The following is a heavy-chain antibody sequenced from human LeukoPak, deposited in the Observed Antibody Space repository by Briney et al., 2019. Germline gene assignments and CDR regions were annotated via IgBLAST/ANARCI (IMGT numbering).Heavy chain of an antibody. D-gene: IGHD4-17*01. J-gene: IGHJ3*02. V-gene: IGHV3-33*01. Sequence: GRSLRLSCAASGSTFSSYGMHWVRQAPGKGLEWVAVIWYDGSNKYYADSVKGRFTISRDNSKNTLYLQMNSLRAEDTAVYYCARDVTVTTLLDAFDIWGQGTMVTVSS. CDR2: IWYDGSNK. CDR3: ARDVTVTTLLDAFDI. CDR1: GSTFSSYG.